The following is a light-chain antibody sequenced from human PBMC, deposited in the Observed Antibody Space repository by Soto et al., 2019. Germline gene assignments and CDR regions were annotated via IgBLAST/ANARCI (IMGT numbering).Light chain of an antibody. V-gene: IGLV2-14*03. J-gene: IGLJ1*01. CDR1: SSYIASYNH. CDR3: ISYTDRQSYL. CDR2: AVI. Sequence: SALTQPAPVSGSPGQSITISCGGTSSYIASYNHVDSXQQFPGKIPKLVIYAVIDRPSGGSDRFSGSKSGITASLTISGLQTEDEADYYCISYTDRQSYLCGTGTKVTVL.